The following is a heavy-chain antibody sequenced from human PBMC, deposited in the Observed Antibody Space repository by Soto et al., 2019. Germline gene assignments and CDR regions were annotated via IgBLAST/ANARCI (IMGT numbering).Heavy chain of an antibody. CDR3: ATGRYYDILTGYSDAFDI. CDR2: FDPEDGET. V-gene: IGHV1-24*01. J-gene: IGHJ3*02. Sequence: ASVKVSCKVSGYTLTELSMHWVRQAPGKGIEWMGGFDPEDGETIYAQKFQGRVTMTEDTSTDTAYMELSSLRSEDTAVYYCATGRYYDILTGYSDAFDIWGQGTMVTVSS. CDR1: GYTLTELS. D-gene: IGHD3-9*01.